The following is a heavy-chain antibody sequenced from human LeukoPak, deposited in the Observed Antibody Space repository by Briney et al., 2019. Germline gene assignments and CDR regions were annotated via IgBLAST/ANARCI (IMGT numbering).Heavy chain of an antibody. CDR2: IYYSGST. D-gene: IGHD5-12*01. J-gene: IGHJ4*02. CDR3: ARASSSGYDIIDY. CDR1: GGSISSGDYY. Sequence: KSSETLSLTCTVSGGSISSGDYYWSWIRQPPGKGLEWIGYIYYSGSTYYNPSLKSRVTISVDTSKNQFSLKLSSVTAADTAVYYCARASSSGYDIIDYWGQGTLVTVSS. V-gene: IGHV4-30-4*02.